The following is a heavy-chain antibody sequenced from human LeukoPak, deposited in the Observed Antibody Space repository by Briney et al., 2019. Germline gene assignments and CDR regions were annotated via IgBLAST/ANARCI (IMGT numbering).Heavy chain of an antibody. D-gene: IGHD4-17*01. CDR1: GFTVSSYA. Sequence: GGSLRLSCAASGFTVSSYAMTWVRQAPGKGLEWVSAIGYSAGDTYYADSVKGRFTISRDNSMNTLYLQMSSLRADDTALYYCAKDDDGHHHGVDHWGQGTLVAVSS. CDR3: AKDDDGHHHGVDH. J-gene: IGHJ4*02. CDR2: IGYSAGDT. V-gene: IGHV3-23*01.